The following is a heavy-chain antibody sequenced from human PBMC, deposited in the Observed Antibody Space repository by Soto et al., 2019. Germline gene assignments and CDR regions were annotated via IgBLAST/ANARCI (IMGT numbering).Heavy chain of an antibody. V-gene: IGHV1-69*13. CDR3: ARDDPKYCGGDCYPRPPSFDY. Sequence: GASVKVSCKASGGTFSSYAISWVRQAPGQGLEWMGGIIPIFGTANYAQKLQGRVTITADESTSTAYMELSSLRSEDTAVYYCARDDPKYCGGDCYPRPPSFDYWGQGTLVTVSS. J-gene: IGHJ4*02. CDR2: IIPIFGTA. D-gene: IGHD2-21*02. CDR1: GGTFSSYA.